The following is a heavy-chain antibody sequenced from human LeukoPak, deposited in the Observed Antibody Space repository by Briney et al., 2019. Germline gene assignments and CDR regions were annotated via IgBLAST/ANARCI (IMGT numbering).Heavy chain of an antibody. Sequence: SETLSLTCTVSGGSISSYYWSWIRQPPGKGLEWIGSIYYSGSTYYNPSLKSRVTISVDTPKNQFSLKLSSVTAADTAVYYCAREGYSSGWYSDYWGQGTLVTVSS. D-gene: IGHD6-19*01. CDR2: IYYSGST. CDR3: AREGYSSGWYSDY. J-gene: IGHJ4*02. CDR1: GGSISSYY. V-gene: IGHV4-59*12.